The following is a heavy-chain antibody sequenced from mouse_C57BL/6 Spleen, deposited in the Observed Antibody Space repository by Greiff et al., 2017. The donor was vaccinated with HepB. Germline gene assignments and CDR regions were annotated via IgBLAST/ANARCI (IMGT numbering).Heavy chain of an antibody. CDR2: IRLKSDNYAT. V-gene: IGHV6-3*01. J-gene: IGHJ2*01. D-gene: IGHD2-2*01. CDR3: TGDIYYGYPFDY. CDR1: GFTFSNYW. Sequence: EVQLVESGGGLVQPGGSMKLSCVASGFTFSNYWMNWVRQSPEKGLEWVAQIRLKSDNYATHYAESVKGRFTISRDDSKSSVYLQMNNLRAEDTGIYYCTGDIYYGYPFDYWGQGTTLTVSS.